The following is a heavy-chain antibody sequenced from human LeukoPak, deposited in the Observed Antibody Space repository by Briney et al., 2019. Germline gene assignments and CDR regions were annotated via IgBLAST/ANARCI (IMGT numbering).Heavy chain of an antibody. CDR1: GFTFSIYD. CDR3: AKDNGVYCSGGSDY. Sequence: GGTLRLSCAASGFTFSIYDMSWVRQAPGKELEWVSGISGSGGSTYYADSVQGRFTISRDNSKNTLYLQINSLRVEDTARYFCAKDNGVYCSGGSDYWGQGTLVTVSS. CDR2: ISGSGGST. J-gene: IGHJ4*02. D-gene: IGHD2-15*01. V-gene: IGHV3-23*01.